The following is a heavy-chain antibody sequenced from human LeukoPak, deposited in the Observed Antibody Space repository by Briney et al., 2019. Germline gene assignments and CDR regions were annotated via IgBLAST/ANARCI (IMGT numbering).Heavy chain of an antibody. CDR1: GFTFSSYA. CDR2: ISYDGSNK. V-gene: IGHV3-30-3*01. J-gene: IGHJ4*02. CDR3: ATQIGRFLEWLTIPPFHY. D-gene: IGHD3-3*01. Sequence: GGSLRLSCVASGFTFSSYAMHWVRQAPGKGLEWVAVISYDGSNKHYADSVKGRFTISRDNSKNTLYLQMNSLRAEDTAVYYCATQIGRFLEWLTIPPFHYWGQGTLVTVSS.